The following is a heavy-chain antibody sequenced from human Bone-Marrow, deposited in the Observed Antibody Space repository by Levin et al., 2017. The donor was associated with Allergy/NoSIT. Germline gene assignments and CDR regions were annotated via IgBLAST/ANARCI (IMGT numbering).Heavy chain of an antibody. J-gene: IGHJ4*02. D-gene: IGHD3-10*01. CDR2: IWYDESIK. CDR1: GFSFSSYG. V-gene: IGHV3-33*01. CDR3: ARVEARYGSGSQY. Sequence: QAGGSLRLSCAVSGFSFSSYGMHWVRQAPGKGLEWVAVIWYDESIKNYADSVKGRFTISRDISKNTLYLQMNSLRAEDTAVYYCARVEARYGSGSQYWGQGTLVTVSS.